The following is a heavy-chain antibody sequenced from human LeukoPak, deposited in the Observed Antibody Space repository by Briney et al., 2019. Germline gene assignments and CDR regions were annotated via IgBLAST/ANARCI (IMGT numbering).Heavy chain of an antibody. CDR3: SAATGTHDF. D-gene: IGHD6-13*01. CDR1: GFTFSNYW. Sequence: GGSLRLSCAASGFTFSNYWMHWVRQAPGKGLVWVSRINSDGSITNYADSVKGRFTISRDNAKNTLFLQMNSLRAKDTAVYYCSAATGTHDFWGQGTLVTVSS. V-gene: IGHV3-74*01. J-gene: IGHJ4*02. CDR2: INSDGSIT.